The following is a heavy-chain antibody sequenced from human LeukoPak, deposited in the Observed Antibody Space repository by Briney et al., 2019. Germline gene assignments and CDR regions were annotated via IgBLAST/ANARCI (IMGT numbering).Heavy chain of an antibody. D-gene: IGHD3-10*01. CDR1: GFTFSSYA. J-gene: IGHJ5*02. V-gene: IGHV3-21*01. Sequence: GGSLRLSCAASGFTFSSYAMHWVRQAPGKGLEWLSSITTISHYIYYAGAVRGRFTISRDNAKNSLYLQMNSLRGEDTAVYYCARSGGPGTYHQLRYNWFDPWGQGTLVTVSS. CDR2: ITTISHYI. CDR3: ARSGGPGTYHQLRYNWFDP.